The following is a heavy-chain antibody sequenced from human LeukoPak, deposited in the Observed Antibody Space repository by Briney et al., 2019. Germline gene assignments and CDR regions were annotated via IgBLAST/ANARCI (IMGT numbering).Heavy chain of an antibody. D-gene: IGHD3-3*01. V-gene: IGHV1-8*01. CDR3: ARALTYYDFWSGAFDI. CDR1: GYTFTSYD. J-gene: IGHJ3*02. Sequence: SVKVSCKASGYTFTSYDINWVRQATGQGLEWMGWMNPNSGNTGYAQKFQGRVTITRNTSISTAYMELSSLRSEDTAVYYCARALTYYDFWSGAFDIWGQGTMVTVSS. CDR2: MNPNSGNT.